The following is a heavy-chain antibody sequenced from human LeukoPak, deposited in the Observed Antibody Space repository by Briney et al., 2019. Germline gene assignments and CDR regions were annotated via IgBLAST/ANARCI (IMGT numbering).Heavy chain of an antibody. Sequence: PSETLSLTCTVSGGSISSYYWSWIRQPAGKGLEWIGRIYTSGSTNYNPSLKSRVTMSVDTSKNQFSLQLSSVTSEDTAVYYCAQSYSVRLGPESYYYFYVDVWGKGTTITVSS. CDR3: AQSYSVRLGPESYYYFYVDV. CDR2: IYTSGST. D-gene: IGHD5/OR15-5a*01. V-gene: IGHV4-4*07. J-gene: IGHJ6*03. CDR1: GGSISSYY.